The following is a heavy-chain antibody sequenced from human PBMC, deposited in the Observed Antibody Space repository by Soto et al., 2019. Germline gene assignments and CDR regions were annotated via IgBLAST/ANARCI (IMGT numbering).Heavy chain of an antibody. J-gene: IGHJ4*02. CDR2: ISSSSSTI. CDR3: ESGRYNWTYDLFRFDY. Sequence: EVQLVESGGGLVQPGGSLRLSCAASGFTFSSYSMNWVRQAPGKGLEWVSYISSSSSTIYYADSVKGRFTISRDNAKNSLYLQMNSLRAEDTAVYYCESGRYNWTYDLFRFDYWGQGTLVTVSS. CDR1: GFTFSSYS. D-gene: IGHD1-7*01. V-gene: IGHV3-48*01.